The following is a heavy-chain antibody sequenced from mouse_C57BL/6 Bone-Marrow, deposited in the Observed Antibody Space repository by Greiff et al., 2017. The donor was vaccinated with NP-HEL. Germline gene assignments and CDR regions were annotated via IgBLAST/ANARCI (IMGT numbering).Heavy chain of an antibody. CDR2: IRNKANGYTT. CDR3: ARYYTTACYAMDY. Sequence: DVHLVESGGGLVQPGGSLSLSCAASGFTFTDYYMSWVRQPPGKALEWLGFIRNKANGYTTEYSASVKGRFTISRDNSQSILYLQMNALRAEDSATYYCARYYTTACYAMDYWGQGTSVTVSS. D-gene: IGHD1-2*01. J-gene: IGHJ4*01. V-gene: IGHV7-3*01. CDR1: GFTFTDYY.